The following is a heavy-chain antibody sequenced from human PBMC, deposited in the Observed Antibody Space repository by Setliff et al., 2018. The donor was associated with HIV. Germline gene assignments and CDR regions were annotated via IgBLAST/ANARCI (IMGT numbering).Heavy chain of an antibody. CDR1: ATFSNYD. D-gene: IGHD3-10*01. CDR2: MNPNSGDT. V-gene: IGHV1-8*01. Sequence: GASVKVSCKASATFSNYDVIWVRRATGQGLEWMGWMNPNSGDTGYSQKFQGRVIMTRDTSISTAYMELSSLTSADTAVYYCASGKGVRGVIITGGLDVWGTGTTVTVSS. J-gene: IGHJ6*04. CDR3: ASGKGVRGVIITGGLDV.